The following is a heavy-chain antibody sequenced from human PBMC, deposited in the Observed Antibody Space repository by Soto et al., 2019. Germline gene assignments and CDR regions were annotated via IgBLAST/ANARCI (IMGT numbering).Heavy chain of an antibody. CDR2: VFGGGHT. CDR1: GFTVSHNY. CDR3: SFQLPLAGWLDP. J-gene: IGHJ5*02. Sequence: EVQLVESGGTLIPPGGSLRLSCAASGFTVSHNYMSWVRLAPGKGLEWVSSVFGGGHTTYADSVKGRFSVSRDNSVNTFYLQMTGLRSDDTAVYYCSFQLPLAGWLDPWGQGTLVTVSS. V-gene: IGHV3-53*01. D-gene: IGHD3-10*01.